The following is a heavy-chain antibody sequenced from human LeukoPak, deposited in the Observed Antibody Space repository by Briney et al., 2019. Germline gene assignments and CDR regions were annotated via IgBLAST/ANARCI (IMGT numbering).Heavy chain of an antibody. Sequence: GGSLRLSCAASGFTFSSYEMNWVRQAPGKGLEWVSYISSSGSTIYYADSVKGRFTISRDNAKNSLYLQVNSLRAEDTAVYYCARPHSRYYYGMDVWGQGTTVTVSS. CDR3: ARPHSRYYYGMDV. CDR2: ISSSGSTI. D-gene: IGHD3-22*01. J-gene: IGHJ6*02. CDR1: GFTFSSYE. V-gene: IGHV3-48*03.